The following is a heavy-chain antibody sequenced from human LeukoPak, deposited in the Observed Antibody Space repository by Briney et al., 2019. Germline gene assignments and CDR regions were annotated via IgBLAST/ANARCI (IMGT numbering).Heavy chain of an antibody. D-gene: IGHD4-17*01. CDR3: ARALDDYGDYVGAFDI. Sequence: SETLSLTCAVYGGSFSGYYCSWIRQPPGKGLEWIGEINHSGSTNYNPSLKSRVTISVDTSKNQFSLKLSSVTATDTAVYYCARALDDYGDYVGAFDIWGQGTMVTVSS. CDR2: INHSGST. J-gene: IGHJ3*02. V-gene: IGHV4-34*01. CDR1: GGSFSGYY.